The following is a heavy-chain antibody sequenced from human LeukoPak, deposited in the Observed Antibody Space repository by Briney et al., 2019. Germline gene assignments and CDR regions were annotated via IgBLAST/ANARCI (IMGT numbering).Heavy chain of an antibody. D-gene: IGHD3-22*01. V-gene: IGHV1-18*01. CDR2: ISVYNGST. CDR1: GYTFTSYG. Sequence: ASVKVSCKASGYTFTSYGISWVRQAPGQGLEWMGWISVYNGSTNNAQKLQGRVTMTTDTSTSTAYMELRSLRSDDTAVYYFARVYNYYDTSGYYLGNYFDHWGRGTLVTVSS. J-gene: IGHJ4*02. CDR3: ARVYNYYDTSGYYLGNYFDH.